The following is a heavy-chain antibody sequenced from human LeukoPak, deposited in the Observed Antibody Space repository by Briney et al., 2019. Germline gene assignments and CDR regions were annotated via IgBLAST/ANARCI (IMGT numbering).Heavy chain of an antibody. V-gene: IGHV4-34*01. D-gene: IGHD3-10*01. Sequence: SETLSLTCAVYGGSFSGYYWSWIRQPPGKGLEWIGEINHSGSTNYNPSLKSRVTISVDTSKNQFSLKLSSVTAADTAVYYCARTPNRGGFDYWGQGTLVTVSS. CDR2: INHSGST. J-gene: IGHJ4*02. CDR3: ARTPNRGGFDY. CDR1: GGSFSGYY.